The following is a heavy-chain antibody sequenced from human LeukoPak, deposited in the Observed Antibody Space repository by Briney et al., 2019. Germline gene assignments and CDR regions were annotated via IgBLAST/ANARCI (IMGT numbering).Heavy chain of an antibody. CDR2: IYSGGST. V-gene: IGHV3-66*01. CDR1: GFTVSSNY. Sequence: GGSLRLSCAASGFTVSSNYMSWVRQAPGKGLEWVSVIYSGGSTYYADSVKGRFTISRDNAKNSLYLQMNSLRAEDTAVYYCATGGYYDSSGYYYVGYWGQGTLVTVSS. D-gene: IGHD3-22*01. J-gene: IGHJ4*02. CDR3: ATGGYYDSSGYYYVGY.